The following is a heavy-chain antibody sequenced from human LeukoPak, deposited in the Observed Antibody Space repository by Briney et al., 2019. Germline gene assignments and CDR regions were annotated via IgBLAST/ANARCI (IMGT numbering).Heavy chain of an antibody. V-gene: IGHV3-73*01. CDR3: ARWGRYSNRTEGYAIDY. Sequence: PGGSLRLSCAASGFTFNGLCRVWFRQASGKGLXXXXXXRSKGNSYATAYAASVKGRFTISRDNATNSLYLQMNSLRAEDTAVYYCARWGRYSNRTEGYAIDYWGQGTLVTVSS. J-gene: IGHJ4*02. CDR1: GFTFNGLC. D-gene: IGHD3-16*01. CDR2: XRSKGNSYAT.